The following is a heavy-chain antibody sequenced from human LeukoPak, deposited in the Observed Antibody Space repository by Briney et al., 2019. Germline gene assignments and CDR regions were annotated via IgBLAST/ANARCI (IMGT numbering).Heavy chain of an antibody. CDR2: INHSGST. CDR1: GGSISSYY. CDR3: ARDGRLTIFGVVITYGMDV. J-gene: IGHJ6*02. D-gene: IGHD3-3*01. V-gene: IGHV4-34*01. Sequence: SETLSLTCTVSGGSISSYYWSWIRQPPGKGLEWIGEINHSGSTNYNPSLKSRVTISVDTSKNQFSLKLSSVTAADTAVYYCARDGRLTIFGVVITYGMDVWGQGTTVTVSS.